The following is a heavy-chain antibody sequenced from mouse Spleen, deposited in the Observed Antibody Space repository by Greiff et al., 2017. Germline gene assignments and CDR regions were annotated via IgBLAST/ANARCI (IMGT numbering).Heavy chain of an antibody. CDR3: ARTRFVRDFDY. J-gene: IGHJ2*01. CDR2: IDPSDSYT. D-gene: IGHD1-1*01. Sequence: VQLQQPGAELVMPGASVKLSCKASGYTFTSYWMHWVKQRPGQGLEWIGEIDPSDSYTNYNQKFKGKATLTVDKSSSTAYMQLSSLTSEDSAVYYCARTRFVRDFDYWGQGTTLTVSS. V-gene: IGHV1-69*01. CDR1: GYTFTSYW.